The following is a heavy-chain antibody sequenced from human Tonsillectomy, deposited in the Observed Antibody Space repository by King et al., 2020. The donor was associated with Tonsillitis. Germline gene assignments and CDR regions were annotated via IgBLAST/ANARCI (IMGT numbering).Heavy chain of an antibody. CDR3: ARDLYSAFDI. J-gene: IGHJ3*02. D-gene: IGHD1-26*01. CDR2: ISYDGSNK. V-gene: IGHV3-30-3*01. Sequence: VQLVESGGGVVQPGRSLRLSCAASGFTFRRYAMDWVRQAPGKGLEWVAVISYDGSNKYYADSVKGRFTISRDNSKNTLYLQMNSLRAEDTAVYNCARDLYSAFDIWGQGTKVTVSS. CDR1: GFTFRRYA.